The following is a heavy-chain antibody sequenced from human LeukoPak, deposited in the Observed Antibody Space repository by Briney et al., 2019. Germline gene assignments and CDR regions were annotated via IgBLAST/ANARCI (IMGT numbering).Heavy chain of an antibody. Sequence: ASVKVSCKASGYTFTGYYMHWVLQAPGQGLEWMGRINPNSGGTNYAQKFQGRVTMTRDTSISTAYMELSRLRSDDTAVYYCARAQDYYDSSVRHAFDIWGQGTMVTVSS. CDR1: GYTFTGYY. CDR3: ARAQDYYDSSVRHAFDI. V-gene: IGHV1-2*02. D-gene: IGHD3-22*01. CDR2: INPNSGGT. J-gene: IGHJ3*02.